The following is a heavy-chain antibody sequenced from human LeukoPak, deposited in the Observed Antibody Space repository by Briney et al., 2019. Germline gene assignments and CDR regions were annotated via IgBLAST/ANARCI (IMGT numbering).Heavy chain of an antibody. CDR3: ARVDWELLDGDFDY. J-gene: IGHJ4*02. CDR2: IVGSSSTI. CDR1: GFSFSTYS. V-gene: IGHV3-48*04. D-gene: IGHD1-26*01. Sequence: GFLRLSCAASGFSFSTYSMNWVRQAPGKGLEWVSYIVGSSSTIYYADSVKGRFTISRDNAKNTLYLQMNSLRAGDTAVYYCARVDWELLDGDFDYWGQGTLVTVSS.